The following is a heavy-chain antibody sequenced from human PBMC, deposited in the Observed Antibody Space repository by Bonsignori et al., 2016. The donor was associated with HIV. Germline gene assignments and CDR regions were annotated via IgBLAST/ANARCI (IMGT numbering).Heavy chain of an antibody. CDR2: INPKSGGT. D-gene: IGHD3-16*01. CDR1: GFDFTDFN. Sequence: QEQLVQSGAELKKPGALVKVSCKASGFDFTDFNIHWVRQAPGQGLEWMGRINPKSGGTKYGQKFQGRVAMARDTSASMVSMELTRLTFDDTATYFCVRDVWGHWFFDLWGRGT. CDR3: VRDVWGHWFFDL. J-gene: IGHJ2*01. V-gene: IGHV1-2*06.